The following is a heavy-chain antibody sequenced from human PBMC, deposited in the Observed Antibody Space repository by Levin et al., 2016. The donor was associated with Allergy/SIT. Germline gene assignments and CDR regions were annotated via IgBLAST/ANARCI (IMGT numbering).Heavy chain of an antibody. J-gene: IGHJ3*02. CDR2: IYTSGST. Sequence: RQAPGKGLEWIGRIYTSGSTNYNPSLKSRVTISVDTSKNQFSLKLSSVTAADTAVYYCARESTTRPFRAFDIWGQGTMVTVSS. D-gene: IGHD4-11*01. CDR3: ARESTTRPFRAFDI. V-gene: IGHV4-61*02.